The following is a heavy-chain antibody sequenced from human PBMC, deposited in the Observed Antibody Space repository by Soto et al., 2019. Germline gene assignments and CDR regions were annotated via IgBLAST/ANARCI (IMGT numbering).Heavy chain of an antibody. Sequence: ESLKISCKGSGYRFTSYWISWVRRMPGKGLEWLGRIDPSDSYTNYSPSFQGHVTISADKSISTAYLQWSSLKASDTAMYYCERLPHEYGDQRQRGGEVVWIDYWGQGTLVTVSS. CDR2: IDPSDSYT. V-gene: IGHV5-10-1*01. CDR3: ERLPHEYGDQRQRGGEVVWIDY. J-gene: IGHJ4*02. CDR1: GYRFTSYW. D-gene: IGHD4-17*01.